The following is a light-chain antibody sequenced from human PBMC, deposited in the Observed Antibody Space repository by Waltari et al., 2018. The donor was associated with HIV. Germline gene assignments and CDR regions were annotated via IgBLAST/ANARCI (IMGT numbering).Light chain of an antibody. J-gene: IGKJ4*01. V-gene: IGKV3-20*01. Sequence: EIVLTKSPGTLSLSPGERATLSCRASQSVSSSYLAWYQQRPGQAPMPLMYGPSSRATGIPDRFSGSGSGTDFTLTISRLEPEDFAVYYCQQYGSSPTFGGGTKVEIK. CDR2: GPS. CDR3: QQYGSSPT. CDR1: QSVSSSY.